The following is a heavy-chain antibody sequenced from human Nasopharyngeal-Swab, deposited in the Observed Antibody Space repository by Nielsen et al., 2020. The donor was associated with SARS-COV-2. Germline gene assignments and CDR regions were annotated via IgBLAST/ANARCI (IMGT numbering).Heavy chain of an antibody. CDR3: AGHVVRGYDPNYYYYYMDV. Sequence: KVSCKGSGYSFTSYWISWVRQMPGKGLEWMGRIDPSDSYTNYSPSFQGHVTISADKSISTAYLQWSSLKASDTAMYYCAGHVVRGYDPNYYYYYMDVWGKGTTVTVSS. J-gene: IGHJ6*03. CDR1: GYSFTSYW. CDR2: IDPSDSYT. D-gene: IGHD5-12*01. V-gene: IGHV5-10-1*01.